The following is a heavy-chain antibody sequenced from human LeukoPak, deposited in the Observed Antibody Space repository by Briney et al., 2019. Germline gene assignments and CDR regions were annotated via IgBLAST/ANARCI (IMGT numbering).Heavy chain of an antibody. J-gene: IGHJ4*02. V-gene: IGHV3-21*01. CDR2: ISSSSSYI. CDR1: GFTSSSYS. Sequence: GGSLRLSCAASGFTSSSYSMNWVRQAPGKGLEWVSSISSSSSYIYYADSVKGRFTIPRDNAKNSLYLQMNSLRAEDTAVYYCARDLSGDYFSGYWGQGTLVTVSS. D-gene: IGHD4-17*01. CDR3: ARDLSGDYFSGY.